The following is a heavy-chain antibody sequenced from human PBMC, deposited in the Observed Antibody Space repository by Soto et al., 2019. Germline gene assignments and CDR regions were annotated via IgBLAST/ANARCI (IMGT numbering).Heavy chain of an antibody. CDR3: ARDRVIGSGTLLSYFDY. Sequence: GGSLRLSCAASGFTFSSYWMSWVRQAPGKGLEWVANIKQDGSEKYYVDSVKGRFTISRDNAKNSLYLQMNSLRAEDTAVYYCARDRVIGSGTLLSYFDYWGQGTLVTVSS. V-gene: IGHV3-7*01. J-gene: IGHJ4*02. D-gene: IGHD2-21*01. CDR1: GFTFSSYW. CDR2: IKQDGSEK.